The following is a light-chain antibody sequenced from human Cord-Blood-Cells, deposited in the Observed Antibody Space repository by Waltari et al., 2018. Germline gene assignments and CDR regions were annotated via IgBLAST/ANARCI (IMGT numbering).Light chain of an antibody. CDR2: AAS. Sequence: IQMTQSPSSLTASVGASVTITCRARQGIRNDLGWYQQKPGKAPKLLIYAASSLQSGVPSRFSGSGSGTDFTLTISSLQPEDVATYYCLQDYNYPFTFGPGTKVDIK. V-gene: IGKV1-6*01. J-gene: IGKJ3*01. CDR3: LQDYNYPFT. CDR1: QGIRND.